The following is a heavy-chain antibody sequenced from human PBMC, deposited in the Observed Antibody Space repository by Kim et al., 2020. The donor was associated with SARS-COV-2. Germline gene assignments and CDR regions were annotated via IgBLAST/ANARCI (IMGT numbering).Heavy chain of an antibody. CDR1: GGSISSSSYY. D-gene: IGHD3-10*01. J-gene: IGHJ5*02. CDR2: IYYSGST. Sequence: SETLSLTCTVSGGSISSSSYYWGWIRQPPGKGLEWIGSIYYSGSTYYNPSLKSRVTISVDTSKNQFSLKLSSVTAADTAVYYCARHGMVRGVKANWFDPWGQGTLVTVSS. CDR3: ARHGMVRGVKANWFDP. V-gene: IGHV4-39*01.